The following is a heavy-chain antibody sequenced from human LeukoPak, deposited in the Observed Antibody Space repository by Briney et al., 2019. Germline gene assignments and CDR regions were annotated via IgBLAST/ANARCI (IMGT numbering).Heavy chain of an antibody. CDR1: VGSFSGYY. V-gene: IGHV4-34*01. J-gene: IGHJ6*02. CDR2: INHSGGT. Sequence: SETLSLTCVVYVGSFSGYYWSWIRQPPGKGLEWLGEINHSGGTNYNPSLKSRVTISVDTSKNQFSLKLSSVTAADTAVYYCARGPSIFGVVIGPYYYYGMDVWGQGTTVTVSS. D-gene: IGHD3-3*01. CDR3: ARGPSIFGVVIGPYYYYGMDV.